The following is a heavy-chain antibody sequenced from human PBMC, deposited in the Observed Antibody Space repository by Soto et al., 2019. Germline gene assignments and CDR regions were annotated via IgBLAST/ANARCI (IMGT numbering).Heavy chain of an antibody. CDR1: GFIFTSYA. CDR2: ISGGGGST. CDR3: ASAYSSSSLSSTVTPVYYGMDV. Sequence: VQLLESGGKLVQPGGSLRLSCAASGFIFTSYAMTWVRQAPGKGLEWVSGISGGGGSTYYGDSVRGRFTISRDNSKNTLYLQMNSLRVEDTAVYYCASAYSSSSLSSTVTPVYYGMDVWGQGTTVTVSS. V-gene: IGHV3-23*01. J-gene: IGHJ6*02. D-gene: IGHD6-6*01.